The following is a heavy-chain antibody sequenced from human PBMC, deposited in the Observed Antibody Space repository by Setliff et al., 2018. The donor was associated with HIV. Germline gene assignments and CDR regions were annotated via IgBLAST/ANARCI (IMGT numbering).Heavy chain of an antibody. CDR2: INADNGNT. V-gene: IGHV1-3*01. CDR3: ARALSYGSGTYSAAGF. Sequence: ASVKVSCKASGYTFTNYAIHWVRQAPGQGLEWMGWINADNGNTESSKKFQGRVTITRETSATTAYMELSSLTPEDTAIYFCARALSYGSGTYSAAGFWGQGTLVTVSS. CDR1: GYTFTNYA. D-gene: IGHD3-10*01. J-gene: IGHJ4*02.